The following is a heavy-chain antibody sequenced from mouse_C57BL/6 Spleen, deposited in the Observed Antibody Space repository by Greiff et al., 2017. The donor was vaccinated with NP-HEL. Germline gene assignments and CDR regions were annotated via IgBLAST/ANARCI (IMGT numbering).Heavy chain of an antibody. CDR2: IDPNSGGT. Sequence: QVQLKQPGAELVKPGASVKLSCKASGYTFTSYWMHWVKQRPGRGLEWIGGIDPNSGGTKYNEKFKSKATLTVDKPSSTAYMQLSSLTAEASAVYYCARDWDEEYYFDYWGQGTTLTVSS. CDR1: GYTFTSYW. J-gene: IGHJ2*01. V-gene: IGHV1-72*01. CDR3: ARDWDEEYYFDY. D-gene: IGHD4-1*01.